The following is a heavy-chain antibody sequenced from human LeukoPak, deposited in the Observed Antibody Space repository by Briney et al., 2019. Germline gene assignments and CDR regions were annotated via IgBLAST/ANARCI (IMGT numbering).Heavy chain of an antibody. Sequence: GGSLRLSCAASGFTFSSYEMNWVCQAPGKGLEWVSYISSSGVTIYYADSVKGRFTVSRDNAKNSLYLQMHSLRAEDTAVYYCARTSITMIVVGSGDAFDIWGQGTMVTVSS. V-gene: IGHV3-48*03. CDR3: ARTSITMIVVGSGDAFDI. D-gene: IGHD3-22*01. CDR1: GFTFSSYE. CDR2: ISSSGVTI. J-gene: IGHJ3*02.